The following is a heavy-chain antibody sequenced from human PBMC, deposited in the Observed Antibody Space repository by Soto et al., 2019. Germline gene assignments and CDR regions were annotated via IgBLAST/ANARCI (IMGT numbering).Heavy chain of an antibody. J-gene: IGHJ6*03. V-gene: IGHV3-74*01. Sequence: GGSLRLSCAASGFTFSSYWMHWVRQAPGKGLVWVSRINSDGSTTNYADSVKGRFTISRDNAKNTLYLQMNSLRAEDTAVYYCAGEPTTVTYYYYYYYMDVWGKGTTVTVSS. D-gene: IGHD4-17*01. CDR1: GFTFSSYW. CDR3: AGEPTTVTYYYYYYYMDV. CDR2: INSDGSTT.